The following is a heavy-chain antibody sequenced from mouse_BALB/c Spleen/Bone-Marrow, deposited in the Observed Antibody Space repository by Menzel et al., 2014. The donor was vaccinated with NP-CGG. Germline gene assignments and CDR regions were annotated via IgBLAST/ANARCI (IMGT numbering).Heavy chain of an antibody. J-gene: IGHJ2*01. CDR3: AREGTYYAFFDY. Sequence: LQQSAAELARPGASVKMSCKASGYTXTSYTIQWVKQRPGQGLEWIGYINPTRGYTDYNQKFKDKTTLTADKSSSTAYMQLSSLTSEDSAVYYCAREGTYYAFFDYWGQGTTLTVSS. CDR1: GYTXTSYT. D-gene: IGHD1-1*01. V-gene: IGHV1-4*02. CDR2: INPTRGYT.